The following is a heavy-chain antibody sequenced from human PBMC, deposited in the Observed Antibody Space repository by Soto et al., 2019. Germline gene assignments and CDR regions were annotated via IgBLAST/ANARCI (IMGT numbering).Heavy chain of an antibody. D-gene: IGHD2-2*01. Sequence: QVQLVESGGGVVQPGRSLRLSCAASGFTFSSYGMHWVRQAPGKGLEWVAVISYDGSNKYYAGSVKGRFTISRDNSKNTLYLQMNSLRAEDTAVYYCAKDSGYCISTSCSNWFDPWGQGTLVTVSS. CDR1: GFTFSSYG. V-gene: IGHV3-30*18. J-gene: IGHJ5*02. CDR3: AKDSGYCISTSCSNWFDP. CDR2: ISYDGSNK.